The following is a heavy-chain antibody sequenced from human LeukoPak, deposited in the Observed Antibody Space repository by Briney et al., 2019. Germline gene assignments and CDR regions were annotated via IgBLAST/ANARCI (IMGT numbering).Heavy chain of an antibody. D-gene: IGHD2-15*01. CDR3: ARDGRPSGDIVVVVAATGDFYY. CDR2: INPNSCGT. V-gene: IGHV1-2*02. CDR1: GYTFTGYY. J-gene: IGHJ4*02. Sequence: ASVKVSCKASGYTFTGYYMHWVRHAPGQGLEWMGWINPNSCGTDYARKFQGRVTMTRDTSISTAYMELSRLRSDDTAVYYCARDGRPSGDIVVVVAATGDFYYWGQGTLVTVSS.